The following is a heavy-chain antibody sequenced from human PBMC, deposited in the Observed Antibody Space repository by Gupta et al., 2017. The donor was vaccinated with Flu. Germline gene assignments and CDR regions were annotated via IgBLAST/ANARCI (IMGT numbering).Heavy chain of an antibody. D-gene: IGHD6-19*01. Sequence: VQLQESGPGLVKPSQTLSLTCSVSGGSINSGSYYWSWIRQPAGKGLEWIGRIYTTGSTNYNPSLKNRVTMSFDTSKNQFSLSLTSVTAADTAVYYCARDGDLSSGWFESWGQGTLVTVSS. CDR1: GGSINSGSYY. CDR2: IYTTGST. CDR3: ARDGDLSSGWFES. V-gene: IGHV4-61*02. J-gene: IGHJ5*01.